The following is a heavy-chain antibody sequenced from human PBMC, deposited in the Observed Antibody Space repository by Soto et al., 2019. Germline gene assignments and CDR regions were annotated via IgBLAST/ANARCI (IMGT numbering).Heavy chain of an antibody. D-gene: IGHD1-7*01. CDR2: IYRTGST. Sequence: QVQLQESGPGLVKPSGTLSLTCAVSGGSFTSNNWWTWVRQPPGQGLEWIGEIYRTGSTNYTPSLKSRATISRDKSENQFSLKVTSLTAADTAVYYCASRDPGTSVDYWGQGTLVTVSS. V-gene: IGHV4-4*02. CDR1: GGSFTSNNW. J-gene: IGHJ4*02. CDR3: ASRDPGTSVDY.